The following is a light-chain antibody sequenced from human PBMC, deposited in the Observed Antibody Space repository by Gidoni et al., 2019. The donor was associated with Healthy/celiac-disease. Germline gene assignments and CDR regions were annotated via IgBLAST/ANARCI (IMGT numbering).Light chain of an antibody. CDR2: LGS. J-gene: IGKJ2*01. CDR1: QSLLHSNGYNY. CDR3: MQALQTPRT. Sequence: DIVMTQSPLSLPVTPGEPASISCRSSQSLLHSNGYNYLDWYLQKPGQSPQLLIYLGSNRASGVPDRLSGSGSGTDFTLKISRVEAEDVGVDYCMQALQTPRTFGQGTKLEIK. V-gene: IGKV2-28*01.